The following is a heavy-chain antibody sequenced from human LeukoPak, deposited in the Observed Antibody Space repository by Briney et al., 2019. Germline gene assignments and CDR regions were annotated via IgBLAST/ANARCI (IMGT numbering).Heavy chain of an antibody. CDR3: ARGPNSNWSGLDF. V-gene: IGHV3-74*01. J-gene: IGHJ4*02. CDR2: ISPTGSTT. D-gene: IGHD6-6*01. CDR1: GFSFSGHW. Sequence: GGSLRLSCTASGFSFSGHWMHWARQLPGKGLVWVSRISPTGSTTSYADSVKGRFTASRDNAKNTLCLQVNNLSAEDTAVYYCARGPNSNWSGLDFRGQGTLLTVSS.